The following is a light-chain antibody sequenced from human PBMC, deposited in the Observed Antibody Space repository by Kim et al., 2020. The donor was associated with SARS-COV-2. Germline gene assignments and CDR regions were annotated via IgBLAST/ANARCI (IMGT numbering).Light chain of an antibody. Sequence: GSPGQTATITCSGDKLGDKYPCWFQPKPGQSPVLVIYQDSQRPSGIPERFSGSNSGNTATLTISGTQAMDEADYYCQAWDSSTVVFGGGTQLTVL. CDR3: QAWDSSTVV. CDR1: KLGDKY. CDR2: QDS. V-gene: IGLV3-1*01. J-gene: IGLJ2*01.